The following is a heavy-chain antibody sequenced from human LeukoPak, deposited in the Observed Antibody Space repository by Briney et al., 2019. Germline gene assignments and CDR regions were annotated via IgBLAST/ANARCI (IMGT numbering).Heavy chain of an antibody. CDR2: IHRDGGMT. J-gene: IGHJ6*03. CDR1: EFTFTGNS. Sequence: GGSLRLSCAASEFTFTGNSMHWVRQGPGKGLVWVARIHRDGGMTRYADSVEGRFTISRDNAKNTLYLQMNSLRAEDTAIYYCVRETGTIGYYMDVWGKGTTVTVSS. V-gene: IGHV3-74*01. CDR3: VRETGTIGYYMDV. D-gene: IGHD2-15*01.